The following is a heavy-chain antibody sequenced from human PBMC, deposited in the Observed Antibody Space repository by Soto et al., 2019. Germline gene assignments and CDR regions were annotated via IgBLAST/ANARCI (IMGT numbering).Heavy chain of an antibody. D-gene: IGHD5-12*01. J-gene: IGHJ4*02. CDR1: GYSFTSYA. CDR3: ARGGYDYFMVVDY. V-gene: IGHV1-3*01. Sequence: QVQLVQSGAEVKKPGASVKVSCKASGYSFTSYAVHWVRQAPGQRLEWMGWINGGHGNTKYSQKFQGRVTITRDTFAGKAYMELSSLRPEDTAVYFCARGGYDYFMVVDYWGQGTLVTVSS. CDR2: INGGHGNT.